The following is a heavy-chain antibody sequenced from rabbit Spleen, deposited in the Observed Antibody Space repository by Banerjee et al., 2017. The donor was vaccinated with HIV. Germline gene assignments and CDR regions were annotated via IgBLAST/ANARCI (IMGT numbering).Heavy chain of an antibody. J-gene: IGHJ4*01. CDR3: ARDTVYAAYAGFGHATLHYFDL. V-gene: IGHV1S40*01. D-gene: IGHD6-1*01. CDR1: GFSFSSSDY. Sequence: QSLEESGGGLVQPEGSLTLTCKASGFSFSSSDYICWVRQAPGKGLEWISCIAGSSSGFTYSATWATGRFTISKTSSTTVTLQMTSLTVADTATYFCARDTVYAAYAGFGHATLHYFDLWGQGTLVTVS. CDR2: IAGSSSGFT.